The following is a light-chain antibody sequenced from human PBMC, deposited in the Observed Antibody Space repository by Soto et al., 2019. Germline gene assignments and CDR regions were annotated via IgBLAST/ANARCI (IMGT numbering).Light chain of an antibody. Sequence: QSALTQPPSASGSPGQSVTISCTGTSSDVGGYNYVSWYQQHPGKAPKLMIYEVSKRPSGVPDRVSGSKFGNTASLTVSGLQAEDEADYYCSSYAGSNTSFGGGTKLTVL. V-gene: IGLV2-8*01. CDR3: SSYAGSNTS. CDR2: EVS. CDR1: SSDVGGYNY. J-gene: IGLJ2*01.